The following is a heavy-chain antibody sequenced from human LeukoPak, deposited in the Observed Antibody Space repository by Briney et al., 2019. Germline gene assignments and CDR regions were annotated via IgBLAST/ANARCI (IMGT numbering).Heavy chain of an antibody. V-gene: IGHV1-8*01. D-gene: IGHD3-10*01. J-gene: IGHJ6*03. CDR3: ARGLWRFGELNYYYMDV. CDR1: GYTFTSYD. Sequence: ASVKVSCKASGYTFTSYDINWVRQATGQGLEWMGWMNPNSGNTGYAQKFQGRVTMTRNTSISTAYMELSSLRSEDTAVYYCARGLWRFGELNYYYMDVWGKGTTVTVPS. CDR2: MNPNSGNT.